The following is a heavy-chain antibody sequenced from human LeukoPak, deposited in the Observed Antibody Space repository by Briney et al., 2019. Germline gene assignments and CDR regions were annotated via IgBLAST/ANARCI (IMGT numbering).Heavy chain of an antibody. D-gene: IGHD6-19*01. Sequence: GASVKVSCKASGYTFTGYYMHWVRQAPGQGLEWMGWINPNSGGTNYAQKFQGRVTMTRDTSISTAYMELSRLRSDDTAVYYCARNRGIAVAGWKNWFDAWGQGTLVTVSS. CDR2: INPNSGGT. J-gene: IGHJ5*02. V-gene: IGHV1-2*02. CDR1: GYTFTGYY. CDR3: ARNRGIAVAGWKNWFDA.